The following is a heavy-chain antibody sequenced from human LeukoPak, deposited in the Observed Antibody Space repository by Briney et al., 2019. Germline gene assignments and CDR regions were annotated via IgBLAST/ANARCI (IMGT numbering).Heavy chain of an antibody. CDR3: VREVVVVATNGNWFDP. D-gene: IGHD2-21*01. J-gene: IGHJ5*02. CDR2: INPNSGGT. Sequence: GASVKVSCKASGYIFTGYYMNWVRQAPGQGLEWMGWINPNSGGTNYAQKFQGRVTMTRDTSISTAYMELSRLRPDDTAIYYCVREVVVVATNGNWFDPWGQGTLVTVSS. V-gene: IGHV1-2*02. CDR1: GYIFTGYY.